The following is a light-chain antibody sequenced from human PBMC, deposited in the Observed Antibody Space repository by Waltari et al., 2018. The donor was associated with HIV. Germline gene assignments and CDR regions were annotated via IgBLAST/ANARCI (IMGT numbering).Light chain of an antibody. CDR2: DVS. J-gene: IGLJ3*02. Sequence: QSALPQPASVSGSPGQSITISCTGTSRDVGGYNYVSWYQQHPGKAPKLMIYDVSKRPSGVSDRFSGSKSGNTASLTISALQAEDEADYYCSSYAGSSNWVFGGGTKLTVL. V-gene: IGLV2-23*02. CDR3: SSYAGSSNWV. CDR1: SRDVGGYNY.